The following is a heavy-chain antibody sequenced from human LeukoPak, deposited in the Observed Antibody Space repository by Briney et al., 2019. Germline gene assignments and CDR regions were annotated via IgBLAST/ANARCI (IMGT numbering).Heavy chain of an antibody. CDR2: ISAYNGNT. Sequence: GSVKVSCKASGYTFTSYGISWVRQAPGQGLEWMGWISAYNGNTNYAQKLQGRVTMTTDTSTSTAYMELRSLRSDDTAVYYCARSYCSSTSCPHSDWFDPWGQGTLVTVSS. D-gene: IGHD2-2*01. CDR3: ARSYCSSTSCPHSDWFDP. J-gene: IGHJ5*02. V-gene: IGHV1-18*01. CDR1: GYTFTSYG.